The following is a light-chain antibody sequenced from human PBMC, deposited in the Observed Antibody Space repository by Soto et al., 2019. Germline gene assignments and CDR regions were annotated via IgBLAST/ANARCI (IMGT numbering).Light chain of an antibody. CDR1: QNISSW. CDR3: QHYNSYSEA. CDR2: KGS. Sequence: DIQITQSPPTRSVSVVDRVTITCLASQNISSWLAWYQQKPGKAPKLLIYKGSTLKSGVPSRFSGSGSGTEFTLTISSLQPDDFATYYCQHYNSYSEAFGQGTKVDIK. J-gene: IGKJ1*01. V-gene: IGKV1-5*03.